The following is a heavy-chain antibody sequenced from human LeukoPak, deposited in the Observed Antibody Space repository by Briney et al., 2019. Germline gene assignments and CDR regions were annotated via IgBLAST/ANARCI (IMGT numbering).Heavy chain of an antibody. CDR3: AREDPSGRTADY. Sequence: ASVMVSCKASGYTFTGYYMHWVRQAPGQGLEWMGWINPNSGATNYAQKFQGRVTMTRDTSISTAYMELSRLRSDDTAVYYCAREDPSGRTADYWGQGTLVSVSS. CDR2: INPNSGAT. D-gene: IGHD1-26*01. J-gene: IGHJ4*02. V-gene: IGHV1-2*02. CDR1: GYTFTGYY.